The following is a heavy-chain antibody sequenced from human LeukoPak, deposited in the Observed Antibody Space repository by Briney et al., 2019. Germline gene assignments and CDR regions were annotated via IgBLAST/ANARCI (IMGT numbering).Heavy chain of an antibody. V-gene: IGHV4-34*01. J-gene: IGHJ4*02. D-gene: IGHD3-22*01. Sequence: PSETLSLTCAVYGGSFSGFYWNWIRQPPGKGLEWIGEIYYSGSTNYNPSLMSRVTMSTDTSKNQLSLRLTSVTAADTAVYYCARGRLRRSWTSNSSGWALNDYWGQGTLVTVSS. CDR2: IYYSGST. CDR1: GGSFSGFY. CDR3: ARGRLRRSWTSNSSGWALNDY.